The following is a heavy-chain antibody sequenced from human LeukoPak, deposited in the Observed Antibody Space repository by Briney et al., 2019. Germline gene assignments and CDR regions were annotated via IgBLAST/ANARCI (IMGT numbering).Heavy chain of an antibody. J-gene: IGHJ3*02. CDR3: ARDRGLNDSSGYYPRPFDI. Sequence: GGSLRLPCAASGFTFSSYWMSWVRQAPGKGLEWVANIKQDGSEKYYVDSVKGRFTISRDNAKNSLYLQMNSLRAEDTAVYYCARDRGLNDSSGYYPRPFDIWGQGTMVTVSS. CDR1: GFTFSSYW. D-gene: IGHD3-22*01. V-gene: IGHV3-7*01. CDR2: IKQDGSEK.